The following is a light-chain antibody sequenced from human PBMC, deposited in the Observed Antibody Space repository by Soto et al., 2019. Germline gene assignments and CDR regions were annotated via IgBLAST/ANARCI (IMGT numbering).Light chain of an antibody. Sequence: QLVLTQPASVSGSPGQSITISCTGTSSDVGAYNYVSWYQHHPGKAPKLMIYDVSNRPSRVSDRFSGSKSGNTASLTISGLQAEDEADYYCSSYTSSSTLGVFGTGTKLT. CDR2: DVS. J-gene: IGLJ1*01. CDR3: SSYTSSSTLGV. V-gene: IGLV2-14*03. CDR1: SSDVGAYNY.